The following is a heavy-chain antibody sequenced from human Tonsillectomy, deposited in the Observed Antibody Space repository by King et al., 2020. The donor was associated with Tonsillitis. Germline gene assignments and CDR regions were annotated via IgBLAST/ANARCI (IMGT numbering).Heavy chain of an antibody. Sequence: VQLVESGGGLVQPGGSLRLSCAASGFTFSSYAMSWVRQAPGKGLEWVSAISGSGGSTYYADSVKGRFTISRDNSKNTLYLQMNSLRAEDTAVYYCVVGKDILTGYSPFDYWGQGTLVTVSS. CDR1: GFTFSSYA. CDR3: VVGKDILTGYSPFDY. V-gene: IGHV3-23*04. J-gene: IGHJ4*02. CDR2: ISGSGGST. D-gene: IGHD3-9*01.